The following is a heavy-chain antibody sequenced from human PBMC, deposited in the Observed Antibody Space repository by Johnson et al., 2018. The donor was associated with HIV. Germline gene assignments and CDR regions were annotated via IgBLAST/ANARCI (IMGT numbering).Heavy chain of an antibody. J-gene: IGHJ3*02. CDR2: MSYDGIKK. D-gene: IGHD3-3*01. V-gene: IGHV3-30-3*01. CDR1: GFTFNTYA. Sequence: QVQLVESGGGVVQPGRSLRLSCAASGFTFNTYAMHWVRQAPGKGLQWVALMSYDGIKKYYADSVKGRFTISGDSSKNTVFLQMNSLRVEDTAVYFSARVGISDYDLAAFDIWGQGTMVTVSS. CDR3: ARVGISDYDLAAFDI.